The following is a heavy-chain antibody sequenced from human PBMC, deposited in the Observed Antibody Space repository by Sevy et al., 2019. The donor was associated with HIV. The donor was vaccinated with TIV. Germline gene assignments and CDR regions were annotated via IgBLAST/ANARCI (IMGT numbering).Heavy chain of an antibody. D-gene: IGHD3-16*01. Sequence: GGSLRLSCTASGFTFSTYWMTWVRQAPGKGLEWVVNIKQDGSEKYYVDSVKGRFTISRDNAKNSLYLQMNSLRAEDTAVYYCARDWGSVHWGQGTLVTVSS. J-gene: IGHJ4*02. CDR3: ARDWGSVH. CDR1: GFTFSTYW. V-gene: IGHV3-7*01. CDR2: IKQDGSEK.